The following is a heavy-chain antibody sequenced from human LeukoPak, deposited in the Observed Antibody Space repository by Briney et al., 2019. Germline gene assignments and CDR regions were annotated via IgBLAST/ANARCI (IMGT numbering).Heavy chain of an antibody. Sequence: PGGSLRLSCAASGFTFSDYYMSWIRQAPGKGLEWVSYISSSGSTIYYADSVKGRFTISRDNAKNSLYLQMSSLRAEDTAVYYCARDWMEYYYDSSGYFPSLFDYWGQGTLVTVSS. V-gene: IGHV3-11*01. J-gene: IGHJ4*02. D-gene: IGHD3-22*01. CDR1: GFTFSDYY. CDR3: ARDWMEYYYDSSGYFPSLFDY. CDR2: ISSSGSTI.